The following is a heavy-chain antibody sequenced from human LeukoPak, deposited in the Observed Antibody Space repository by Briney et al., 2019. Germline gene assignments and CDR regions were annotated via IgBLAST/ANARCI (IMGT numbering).Heavy chain of an antibody. V-gene: IGHV4-59*08. J-gene: IGHJ5*01. CDR3: ARCGGGGYNYDS. Sequence: KPSETLSLTCTVSGGSISSYYWSWIRQSPGKGLEWIGYIYSSGSTYYNPSLKSRVTILVDTSKNQFSLNLTSVTAADTAVYFCARCGGGGYNYDSWGQGILVTVSS. CDR2: IYSSGST. CDR1: GGSISSYY. D-gene: IGHD5-24*01.